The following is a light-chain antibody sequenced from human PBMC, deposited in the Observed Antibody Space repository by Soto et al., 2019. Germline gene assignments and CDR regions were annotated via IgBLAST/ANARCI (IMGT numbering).Light chain of an antibody. Sequence: EIVMTQSPATLPVSPGESPTLSCRASQSISSNLAWHQQKPGQAPRLLIYGESTRATGVPARVSASGSGTEITLIISRLEHEDFAVYYCQQWFTFGPGTKVDIK. CDR1: QSISSN. V-gene: IGKV3-15*01. CDR3: QQWFT. CDR2: GES. J-gene: IGKJ3*01.